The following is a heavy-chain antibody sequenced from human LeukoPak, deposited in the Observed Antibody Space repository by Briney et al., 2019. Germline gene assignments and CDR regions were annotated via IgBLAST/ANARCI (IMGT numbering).Heavy chain of an antibody. J-gene: IGHJ5*02. D-gene: IGHD2-21*02. CDR2: INPSGGST. CDR1: GYTFTSYY. Sequence: ASVKVSCKASGYTFTSYYMHWVRQAPGQGLEWMGIINPSGGSTSYAQKFQGRVTMTRDTSTSTVYMELSSLRSEDTAVYYCARGYCGGDCQGFRWFDPWGQGTLVIVSS. CDR3: ARGYCGGDCQGFRWFDP. V-gene: IGHV1-46*01.